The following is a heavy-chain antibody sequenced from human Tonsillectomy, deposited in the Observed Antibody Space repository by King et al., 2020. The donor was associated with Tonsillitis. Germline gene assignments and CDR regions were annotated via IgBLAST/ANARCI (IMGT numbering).Heavy chain of an antibody. J-gene: IGHJ4*02. Sequence: QLVESGGGLAKPGGSLRLSCAASGFTFSDYYMSWIRQAPGKGLEWVSYISDRGGIIYYADSVKGRFTISRDNARDSLYLQMNSLRVEDTAVYYCASDPLPDNLQQPYFYYWGQGTLLTVSS. CDR3: ASDPLPDNLQQPYFYY. CDR2: ISDRGGII. D-gene: IGHD1-14*01. V-gene: IGHV3-11*01. CDR1: GFTFSDYY.